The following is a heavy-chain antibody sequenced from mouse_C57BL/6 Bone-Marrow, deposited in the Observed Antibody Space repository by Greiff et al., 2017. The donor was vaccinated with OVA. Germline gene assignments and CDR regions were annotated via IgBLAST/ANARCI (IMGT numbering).Heavy chain of an antibody. Sequence: EVQVVESGAELVRPGASVKLSCTASGFNIKDDYMHWVKQRPEQGLEWIGWIDPENGDTEYASKFQGKATITADTSSNTAYLQLSSLTSEDTAVYYCTTAGSPFYAMDYWGQGTSVTVSS. CDR2: IDPENGDT. V-gene: IGHV14-4*01. D-gene: IGHD1-1*01. J-gene: IGHJ4*01. CDR3: TTAGSPFYAMDY. CDR1: GFNIKDDY.